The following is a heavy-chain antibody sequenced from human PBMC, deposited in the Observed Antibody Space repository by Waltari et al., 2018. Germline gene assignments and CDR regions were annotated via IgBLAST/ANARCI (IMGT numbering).Heavy chain of an antibody. CDR1: GYTFTGYY. D-gene: IGHD1-26*01. J-gene: IGHJ4*02. CDR2: LNPNSGGT. CDR3: GGGGGWELLLPSDY. Sequence: QVQLVQSGAEVKKPGASVKVSCKASGYTFTGYYMHWVRQAPGQGLGGRGRLNPNSGGTKYAQKCKGRVPMPRDTSISTAYRGRGRRGADDRAWYYGGGGGGWELLLPSDYWGQGTLVTVSS. V-gene: IGHV1-2*06.